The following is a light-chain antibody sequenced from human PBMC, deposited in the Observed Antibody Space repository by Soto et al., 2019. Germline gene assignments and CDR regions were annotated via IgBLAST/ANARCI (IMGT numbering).Light chain of an antibody. J-gene: IGKJ1*01. V-gene: IGKV3-20*01. CDR1: QSVSSSD. CDR2: GAS. CDR3: QQYGSSRVT. Sequence: EIVLTQSPGTLSLSPGERATLSCRASQSVSSSDLAWYQQKPGQAPRLLIYGASSRATGIPDRFSGSGSGTDFTLTISRLEPEDFAVYYCQQYGSSRVTFGQGTKVEIK.